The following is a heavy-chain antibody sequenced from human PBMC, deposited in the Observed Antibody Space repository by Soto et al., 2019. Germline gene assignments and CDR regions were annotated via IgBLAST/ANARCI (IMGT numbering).Heavy chain of an antibody. D-gene: IGHD7-27*01. Sequence: ASVKVSCKASGYTFTSYGISWVRQAPGQGLEWMGWVSAYNGDTNYAQKLQGRVTMTTNTSKSTAYMELRSLRSDATAVYYCARDLTGDAFDIWGKGTTVTVSS. CDR2: VSAYNGDT. CDR3: ARDLTGDAFDI. J-gene: IGHJ3*02. V-gene: IGHV1-18*01. CDR1: GYTFTSYG.